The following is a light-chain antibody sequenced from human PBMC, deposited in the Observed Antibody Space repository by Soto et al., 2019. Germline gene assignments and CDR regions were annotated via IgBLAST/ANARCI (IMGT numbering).Light chain of an antibody. J-gene: IGKJ1*01. V-gene: IGKV3-11*01. CDR3: QQRSEWRT. CDR2: DAS. Sequence: IRLPQSPATLSLSPGVRAPLSCRASQSVSGFLAWFQQKPGQAPRLLIYDASKRATGIPARFSGSGFGTDYTLTISSLEPEDFAVYYCQQRSEWRTFGQGTKVDI. CDR1: QSVSGF.